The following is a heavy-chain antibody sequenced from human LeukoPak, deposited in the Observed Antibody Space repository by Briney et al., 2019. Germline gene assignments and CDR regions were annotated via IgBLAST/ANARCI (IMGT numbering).Heavy chain of an antibody. V-gene: IGHV4-61*02. CDR2: IYNTGRV. J-gene: IGHJ4*02. CDR1: GGSFSSSSYY. CDR3: ASGDFDC. Sequence: SQTLSLTCTVSGGSFSSSSYYWSWIRQPAGKGLEWIGRIYNTGRVTYNPSLEGRVTISIDTSKSHFSLQLNSVTAADTAVYFCASGDFDCWGQGTLVTVSS.